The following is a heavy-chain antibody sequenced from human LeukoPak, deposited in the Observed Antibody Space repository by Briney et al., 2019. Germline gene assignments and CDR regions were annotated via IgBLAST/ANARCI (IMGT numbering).Heavy chain of an antibody. CDR2: TYSGGST. Sequence: GGSLRLSCAASGFTVSSNYMSWVRQAPGKGLEWVSVTYSGGSTYYADPVKGRFTISRDNSENTLYLQMNSLRAEDTAVYYCARLVVTATHIDYWGQGTLVTVSS. CDR3: ARLVVTATHIDY. V-gene: IGHV3-66*01. J-gene: IGHJ4*02. CDR1: GFTVSSNY. D-gene: IGHD2-15*01.